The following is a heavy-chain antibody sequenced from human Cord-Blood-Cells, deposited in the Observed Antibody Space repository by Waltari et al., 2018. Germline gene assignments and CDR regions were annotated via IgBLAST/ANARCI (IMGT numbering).Heavy chain of an antibody. V-gene: IGHV3-33*01. CDR1: GFTFSSYG. CDR2: IWYDGSNK. Sequence: QVQLVESGGGVVQPGRSLRLSCAAPGFTFSSYGMPWVRQAPGKGLEWVAVIWYDGSNKYYADSVKGRFTISRDNSKNTLYLQMNSLRAEDTAVYYCARDLRDSNWFDPWGQGTLVTVSS. D-gene: IGHD2-21*02. CDR3: ARDLRDSNWFDP. J-gene: IGHJ5*02.